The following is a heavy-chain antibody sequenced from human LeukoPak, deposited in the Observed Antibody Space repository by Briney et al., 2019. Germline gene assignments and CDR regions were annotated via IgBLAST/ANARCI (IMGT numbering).Heavy chain of an antibody. V-gene: IGHV1-46*01. CDR3: ARALPHRRLMDTTMEQHWFDP. CDR2: INPSGGST. J-gene: IGHJ5*02. Sequence: EASVKVSCKVSGYTLTELSMHWVRQAPGQGLEWMGLINPSGGSTRYAQKFQGRVTMTRDMSTSTVYMELSSLRSEDTAVYYCARALPHRRLMDTTMEQHWFDPWGQGTLVTVSS. CDR1: GYTLTELS. D-gene: IGHD5-18*01.